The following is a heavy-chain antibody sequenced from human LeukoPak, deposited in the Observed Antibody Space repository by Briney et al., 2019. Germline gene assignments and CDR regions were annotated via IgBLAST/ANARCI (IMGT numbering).Heavy chain of an antibody. V-gene: IGHV1-46*01. J-gene: IGHJ4*02. CDR3: ARAGDYDFWSGYYTGYFDY. CDR2: INPSGGST. D-gene: IGHD3-3*01. CDR1: GYTFTSYY. Sequence: GASVKVSCKASGYTFTSYYMHWVRQAPGQGLEWMGIINPSGGSTSYAQKFQGRVTMTRDTSTSTVYMELSSRRSEDTAVYYCARAGDYDFWSGYYTGYFDYWGQGTLVTVSS.